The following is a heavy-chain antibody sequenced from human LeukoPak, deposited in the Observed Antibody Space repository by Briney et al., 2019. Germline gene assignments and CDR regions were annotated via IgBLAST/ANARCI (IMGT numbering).Heavy chain of an antibody. CDR3: ARGGDGDILTGLVFDY. CDR2: ISAYHGNT. V-gene: IGHV1-18*01. CDR1: GYRFTSYG. J-gene: IGHJ4*02. D-gene: IGHD3-9*01. Sequence: ASVKVSCKASGYRFTSYGISWVRHAPGQGLEWMGWISAYHGNTNYAQKLQGRVTTTTDTSTSTAYMELRSLRSDDSAVYYCARGGDGDILTGLVFDYWGQGTLVTVSS.